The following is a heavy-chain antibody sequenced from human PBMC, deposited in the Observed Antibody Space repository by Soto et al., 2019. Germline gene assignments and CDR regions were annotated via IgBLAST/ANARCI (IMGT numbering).Heavy chain of an antibody. D-gene: IGHD3-10*01. Sequence: QVQLQESGPGLVKPSETLSLTCTVSGGSISSYYWSWIRQPPGKGLEWIGYIYYSGSTNYNPSLKSRVTISVDTSKNQFSLMLSSVTAADTAVYYCARQIAGGDYYGMDVWGQGTTVTVSS. CDR3: ARQIAGGDYYGMDV. J-gene: IGHJ6*02. CDR2: IYYSGST. CDR1: GGSISSYY. V-gene: IGHV4-59*08.